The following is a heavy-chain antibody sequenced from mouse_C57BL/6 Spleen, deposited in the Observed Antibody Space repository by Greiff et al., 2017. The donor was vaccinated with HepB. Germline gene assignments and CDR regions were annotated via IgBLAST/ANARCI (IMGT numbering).Heavy chain of an antibody. Sequence: DVKLVESGGDLVKPGGSLKLSCAASGFTFSSYGMSWVRQTPDKRLEWVATISSGGSYTYYPDSVKGRFTISRDNAKNTLYLQMSSLKSEDTAMYYCARAPPSFAYVGYAMDYWGQGTSVTVSS. CDR3: ARAPPSFAYVGYAMDY. CDR1: GFTFSSYG. D-gene: IGHD2-12*01. CDR2: ISSGGSYT. V-gene: IGHV5-6*02. J-gene: IGHJ4*01.